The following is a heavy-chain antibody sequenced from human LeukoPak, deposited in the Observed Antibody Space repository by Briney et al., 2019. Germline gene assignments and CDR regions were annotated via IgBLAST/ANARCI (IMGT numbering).Heavy chain of an antibody. CDR1: GFTLSDYY. D-gene: IGHD3-3*01. CDR3: ARVTRRFQKYYVDY. CDR2: ISSSSSNT. Sequence: GGSLRLSCAASGFTLSDYYMSWIRQAPGKGLEWISYISSSSSNTNYADSVKGRFTIPRDNAKTSLYLQMNSLRAEDTVVYYCARVTRRFQKYYVDYWGEGTLVTVSS. V-gene: IGHV3-11*06. J-gene: IGHJ4*02.